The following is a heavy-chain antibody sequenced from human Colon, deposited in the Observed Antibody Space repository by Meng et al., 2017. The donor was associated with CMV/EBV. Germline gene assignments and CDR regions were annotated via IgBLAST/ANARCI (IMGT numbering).Heavy chain of an antibody. J-gene: IGHJ4*02. CDR2: IYYSGST. D-gene: IGHD6-13*01. CDR1: GGCISSSRYC. Sequence: SGGCISSSRYCWGWIRHPPGMLLEWIGSIYYSGSTYYYPSLNSRVTISVDSSKNQFSLKLSSVTAADTAVYYCARDSHSSSWYPFDYWGQGTLVTVSS. V-gene: IGHV4-39*07. CDR3: ARDSHSSSWYPFDY.